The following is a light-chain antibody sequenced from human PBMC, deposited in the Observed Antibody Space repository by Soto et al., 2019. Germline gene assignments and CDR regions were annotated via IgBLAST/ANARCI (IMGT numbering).Light chain of an antibody. Sequence: DILMTQSPSSLSASVGDRVTITCWAGQRVSTYLSWYQQKPGRAPKLLIHGTSKLESGVPLRFSGGGSGTDFTLNISSLQPEDFATYYCQQTYSVPHSFGLGTKLEIK. CDR1: QRVSTY. CDR3: QQTYSVPHS. CDR2: GTS. J-gene: IGKJ2*03. V-gene: IGKV1-39*01.